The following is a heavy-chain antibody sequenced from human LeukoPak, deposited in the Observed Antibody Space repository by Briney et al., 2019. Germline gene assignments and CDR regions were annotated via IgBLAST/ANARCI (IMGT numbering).Heavy chain of an antibody. CDR3: AREWSGFGELPDY. CDR1: GFTFSSHW. J-gene: IGHJ4*02. Sequence: GGSLRLSCAASGFTFSSHWMHWVRQAPGKGLVWVSRINSDGSSTSYADSVTGRFTISRDNAKNTLYLQMNSLRVEDTAVYYCAREWSGFGELPDYWGQGTLVTVSS. D-gene: IGHD3-10*01. V-gene: IGHV3-74*01. CDR2: INSDGSST.